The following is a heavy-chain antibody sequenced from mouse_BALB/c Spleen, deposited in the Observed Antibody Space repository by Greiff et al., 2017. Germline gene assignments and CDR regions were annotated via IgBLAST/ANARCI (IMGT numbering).Heavy chain of an antibody. D-gene: IGHD2-4*01. Sequence: EVQVVESGGGLVTPGGSLKLSCAASGFTFSSYAMSWVRQTPEKRLAWVATISSGGSYTYYPDSVKGRFTISRDNAKNTLYLQMSSLRSEDTAMYYCARIYDYVYYFDYWGQGTTRTVAA. CDR1: GFTFSSYA. CDR3: ARIYDYVYYFDY. V-gene: IGHV5-9-3*01. CDR2: ISSGGSYT. J-gene: IGHJ2*01.